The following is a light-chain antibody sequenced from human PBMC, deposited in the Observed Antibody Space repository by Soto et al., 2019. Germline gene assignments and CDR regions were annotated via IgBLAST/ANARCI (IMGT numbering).Light chain of an antibody. CDR1: SDVGAYRY. CDR2: DVS. Sequence: QSALTQPASVSGSPGQSITISCTGSDVGAYRYVSWYQQHPGKAPRLMIYDVSNRPSGVSDRFSGSKSGHTASLTISGLQPEDEAYFFCSSYTGGNARVVFGGGTKLTVL. CDR3: SSYTGGNARVV. V-gene: IGLV2-14*01. J-gene: IGLJ2*01.